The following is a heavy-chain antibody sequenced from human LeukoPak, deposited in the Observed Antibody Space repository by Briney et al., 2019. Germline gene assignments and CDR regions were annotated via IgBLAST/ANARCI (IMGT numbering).Heavy chain of an antibody. CDR2: IETSGST. J-gene: IGHJ3*02. Sequence: AETLCLTCTVSGGSISSYYASWTRQPAGKGLEWIGRIETSGSTNYNPSLKSRVAMSVDTSKNQFSLKLSSVTAADTAVYYCASNPHYYDSSDGDAFDIWGQGTMVTVSS. CDR3: ASNPHYYDSSDGDAFDI. V-gene: IGHV4-4*07. CDR1: GGSISSYY. D-gene: IGHD3-22*01.